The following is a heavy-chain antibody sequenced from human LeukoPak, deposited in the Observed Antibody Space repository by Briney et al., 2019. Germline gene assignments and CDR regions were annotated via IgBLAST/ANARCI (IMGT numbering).Heavy chain of an antibody. CDR2: INTDGTST. CDR3: ARDYDSWSGYYKHAFDM. V-gene: IGHV3-74*01. D-gene: IGHD3-3*01. CDR1: GFTFSNYW. J-gene: IGHJ3*02. Sequence: GGSLRLSCAGPGFTFSNYWMHWGRQAPGKGLVCVSRINTDGTSTTYSYSLKGRFTISKDSAKNTMYLQMASLRAEDTAIYYCARDYDSWSGYYKHAFDMWGQGTLVTVSS.